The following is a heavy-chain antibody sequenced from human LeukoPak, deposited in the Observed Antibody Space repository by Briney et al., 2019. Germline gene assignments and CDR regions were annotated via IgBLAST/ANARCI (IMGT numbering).Heavy chain of an antibody. J-gene: IGHJ4*02. V-gene: IGHV3-7*01. Sequence: GGSLRLSCAASGFTFSRYWMTWVRQAPGKGLEWVANIKHDGSEKYYLDSVKGRFTISRDNAKNSLYLQMNSLRAEDTSVYYCARASLYDNSAYYLDYWGQGTLVTVSS. CDR3: ARASLYDNSAYYLDY. D-gene: IGHD3-22*01. CDR1: GFTFSRYW. CDR2: IKHDGSEK.